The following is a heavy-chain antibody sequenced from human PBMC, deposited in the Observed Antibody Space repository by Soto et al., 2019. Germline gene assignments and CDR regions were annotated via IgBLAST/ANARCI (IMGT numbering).Heavy chain of an antibody. D-gene: IGHD1-26*01. J-gene: IGHJ5*02. CDR3: ASTVGATGGRYWFDP. CDR2: INPSGGST. CDR1: GYTFTSYY. V-gene: IGHV1-46*01. Sequence: QVQLVQSGAEVKKPGASVKVSCKASGYTFTSYYMHWVRQAPGQGLEWMGIINPSGGSTSYAQKFQGRVTMTRDTSTSTVYMELSSLRSEDTAVYYCASTVGATGGRYWFDPWGQGTLVTVSS.